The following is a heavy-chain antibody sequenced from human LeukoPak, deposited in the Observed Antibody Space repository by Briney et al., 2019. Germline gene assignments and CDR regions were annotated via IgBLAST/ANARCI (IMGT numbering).Heavy chain of an antibody. CDR3: ARAYGDYGGGYHGMDV. J-gene: IGHJ6*02. CDR1: GFTFSSYG. Sequence: GRSLRLTCAASGFTFSSYGMYWVRQAPGKGLEWVAGISYDGSNKYYADSVKGRFSISRDNSKNTLYLQMNSLRAEDTAVYYCARAYGDYGGGYHGMDVWGQGTAVTVSS. D-gene: IGHD4-17*01. CDR2: ISYDGSNK. V-gene: IGHV3-30*03.